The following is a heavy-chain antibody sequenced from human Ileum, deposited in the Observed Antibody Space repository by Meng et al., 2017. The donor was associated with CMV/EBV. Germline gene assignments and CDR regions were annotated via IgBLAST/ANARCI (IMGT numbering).Heavy chain of an antibody. J-gene: IGHJ4*02. CDR2: IYTDDTT. D-gene: IGHD1-26*01. V-gene: IGHV3-53*01. CDR3: ARDEGVGARGFDY. CDR1: GFSVSSNY. Sequence: GESLKISCAVSGFSVSSNYMSWVRQAPGKGLEWVSVIYTDDTTRYADPVKGRFTISRDTSKNTVYLQMNSLRAEDTAVYYCARDEGVGARGFDYWGQGTLVTVSS.